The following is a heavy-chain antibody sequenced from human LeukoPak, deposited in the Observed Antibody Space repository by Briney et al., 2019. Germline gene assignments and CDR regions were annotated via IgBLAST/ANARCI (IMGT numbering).Heavy chain of an antibody. CDR2: ISYDGSNK. Sequence: QPGRSLRLSCAASGFTFSSYGMHWVRQAPGKGLEWVAVISYDGSNKYYADSVKGRFTISSDNSKNTLYLQMNSLRAEDTAVYYCAKDVWVVAATTPRRYLGYYYGMDVWGQGTTVTVSS. CDR1: GFTFSSYG. D-gene: IGHD2-15*01. J-gene: IGHJ6*02. V-gene: IGHV3-30*18. CDR3: AKDVWVVAATTPRRYLGYYYGMDV.